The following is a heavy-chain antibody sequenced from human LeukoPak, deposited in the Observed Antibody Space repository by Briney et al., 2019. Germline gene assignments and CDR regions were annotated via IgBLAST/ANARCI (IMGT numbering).Heavy chain of an antibody. D-gene: IGHD2-2*02. CDR1: GGTFSSYA. CDR2: IIPIFGTA. CDR3: ARARGDVVPAAIPDDYYYYMDV. J-gene: IGHJ6*03. Sequence: ASVKVSCKASGGTFSSYAISWVRQAPGQGLEWMGGIIPIFGTANYAQKFQGRVTITTDESTSTAYMGLSSLRSEDTAVYYCARARGDVVPAAIPDDYYYYMDVWGKGTTATVSS. V-gene: IGHV1-69*05.